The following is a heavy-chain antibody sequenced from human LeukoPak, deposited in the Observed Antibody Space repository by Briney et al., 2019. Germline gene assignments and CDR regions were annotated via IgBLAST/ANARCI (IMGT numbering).Heavy chain of an antibody. Sequence: GGSLRLSCAASGFTFSSYAMHWVRQAPGKGLEWVAVISYDGSNKYYADSVKGRFTISRDNSKNTLYLQMNSLRAEDTAVYYCARDGQSSFDYWGQGTLVTVSS. CDR3: ARDGQSSFDY. J-gene: IGHJ4*02. D-gene: IGHD3-10*01. V-gene: IGHV3-30*04. CDR2: ISYDGSNK. CDR1: GFTFSSYA.